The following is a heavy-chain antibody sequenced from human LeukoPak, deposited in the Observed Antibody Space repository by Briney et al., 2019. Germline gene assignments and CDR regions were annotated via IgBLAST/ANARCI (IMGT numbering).Heavy chain of an antibody. CDR3: ARGPDYYDSSGYYYGY. Sequence: ASVKVSCKASGGTFSSYAISWVRQAPGQGLEWMGGIIPIFGTANYAQKFQGRVTITADESTSTAYMELSSLRSEDTAVYYCARGPDYYDSSGYYYGYWGQGTLVTVSS. CDR1: GGTFSSYA. D-gene: IGHD3-22*01. J-gene: IGHJ4*02. CDR2: IIPIFGTA. V-gene: IGHV1-69*13.